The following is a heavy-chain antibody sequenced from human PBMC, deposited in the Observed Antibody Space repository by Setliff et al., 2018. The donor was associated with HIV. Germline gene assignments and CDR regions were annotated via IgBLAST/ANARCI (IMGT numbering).Heavy chain of an antibody. Sequence: GASVKVSCKASGYTFTSYYMHWVRQAPGQGLEWMGIINPSGGSTSYAQKFQGRVTMTGNTSISTAYMELSSLRSEDTAVYFCARGGGGYYYIGAFDLWGQGTVVTVSS. CDR2: INPSGGST. CDR3: ARGGGGYYYIGAFDL. D-gene: IGHD3-22*01. CDR1: GYTFTSYY. J-gene: IGHJ3*01. V-gene: IGHV1-46*01.